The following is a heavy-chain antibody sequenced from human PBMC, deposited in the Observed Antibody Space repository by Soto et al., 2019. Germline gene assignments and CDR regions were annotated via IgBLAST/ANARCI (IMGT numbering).Heavy chain of an antibody. D-gene: IGHD3-3*01. CDR2: FDPEDGET. V-gene: IGHV1-24*01. Sequence: EASVKVSCKVSGYTLTELSMHWVRQAPGKGLEWMGGFDPEDGETIYAQKFQGRVTMTEDTSTDTAYMELSSLRSEDTAVYYCATARITIFGKPGNYYYYGMDVWGQGTTVTVSS. CDR3: ATARITIFGKPGNYYYYGMDV. J-gene: IGHJ6*02. CDR1: GYTLTELS.